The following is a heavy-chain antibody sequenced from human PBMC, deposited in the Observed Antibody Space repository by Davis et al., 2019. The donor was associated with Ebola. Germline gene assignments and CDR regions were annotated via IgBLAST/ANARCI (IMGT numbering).Heavy chain of an antibody. CDR2: IGTAGDT. CDR1: GFIFRIYD. CDR3: ARAIFGGVSMDF. J-gene: IGHJ6*02. Sequence: PGGSLRLSCAASGFIFRIYDMHWVRQVPGKGLEWVSSIGTAGDTYYPGSVKSRFTISRENVKNSLYLQMNSLRAGDTAVYYCARAIFGGVSMDFWGQGTTVTVSS. D-gene: IGHD3-3*01. V-gene: IGHV3-13*01.